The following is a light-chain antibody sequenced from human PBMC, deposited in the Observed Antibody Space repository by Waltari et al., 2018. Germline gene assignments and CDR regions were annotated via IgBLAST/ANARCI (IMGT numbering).Light chain of an antibody. CDR3: QQSYNIPYT. CDR2: WAS. J-gene: IGKJ2*01. CDR1: QSVLYSSNNKNY. V-gene: IGKV4-1*01. Sequence: DIVMTQSPDSLAVSLGERATIHCKSSQSVLYSSNNKNYLAWYQQKPGQPPKLLIYWASTRESGVPDRFSGSGSGADFTLTISSLQAEDVAVYYCQQSYNIPYTFGQGTKLEIK.